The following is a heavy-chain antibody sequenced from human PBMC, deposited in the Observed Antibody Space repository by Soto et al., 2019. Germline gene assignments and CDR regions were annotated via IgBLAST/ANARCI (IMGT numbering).Heavy chain of an antibody. Sequence: SETLSLPCSFSGDSLNSDDYYWGWIRQTPGKGLEWHGRFYYRGHTYYNPSLKTRVTISLDKPKSQVSLQLNSVTAAGAGVCYCARREGLATISYYFDFWGQGTLVTVSS. CDR2: FYYRGHT. D-gene: IGHD3-9*01. CDR1: GDSLNSDDYY. V-gene: IGHV4-39*01. J-gene: IGHJ4*01. CDR3: ARREGLATISYYFDF.